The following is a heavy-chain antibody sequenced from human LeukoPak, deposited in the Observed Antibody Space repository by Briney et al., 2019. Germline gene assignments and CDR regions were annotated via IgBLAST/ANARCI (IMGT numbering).Heavy chain of an antibody. Sequence: GGSLRLSCAASGFTFSSYAMSWVRQAPGEGLEWVSSISGSGNRTYYADSVKGRFTISRDNSKNTLFLQMNSLRAEDTAVYYCAKNLYCGGGSCYPSALGMDVWGQGTTVTVS. J-gene: IGHJ6*02. D-gene: IGHD2-15*01. CDR2: ISGSGNRT. CDR1: GFTFSSYA. V-gene: IGHV3-23*01. CDR3: AKNLYCGGGSCYPSALGMDV.